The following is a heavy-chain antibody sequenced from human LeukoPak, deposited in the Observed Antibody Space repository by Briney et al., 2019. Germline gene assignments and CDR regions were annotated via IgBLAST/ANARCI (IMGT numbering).Heavy chain of an antibody. CDR3: ATAAYYYDSSGYYSTYHDY. V-gene: IGHV3-30-3*01. CDR2: ISYDGSNK. D-gene: IGHD3-22*01. CDR1: GFTFSSYA. J-gene: IGHJ4*02. Sequence: GGSLRLSCAASGFTFSSYAMHWVRQAPGKGLEWVAVISYDGSNKYYADTVKGRFTISRDNSKNTLYLQMNSLRAEDTAVYYCATAAYYYDSSGYYSTYHDYWGQGTLVTVSS.